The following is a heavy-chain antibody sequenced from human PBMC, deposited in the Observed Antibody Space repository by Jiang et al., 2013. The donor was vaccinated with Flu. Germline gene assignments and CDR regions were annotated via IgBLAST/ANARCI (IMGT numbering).Heavy chain of an antibody. CDR3: ARSYTSDWPYYYYYMDI. CDR1: GYTFTTYD. V-gene: IGHV1-8*01. J-gene: IGHJ6*03. CDR2: INPTTGDT. Sequence: VESGAEVKKPGASVRVSCKASGYTFTTYDINWVRQATGQGLEWMGWINPTTGDTDYAQRFQGRVAMTRNTSISTAYLDLTSLRSEDTAVYYCARSYTSDWPYYYYYMDIWGKGTTVTVSS. D-gene: IGHD2-21*02.